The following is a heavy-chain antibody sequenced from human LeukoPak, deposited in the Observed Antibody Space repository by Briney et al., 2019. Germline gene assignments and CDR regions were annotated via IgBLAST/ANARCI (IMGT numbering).Heavy chain of an antibody. CDR3: ARGPMWARADY. J-gene: IGHJ4*02. V-gene: IGHV4-59*01. D-gene: IGHD1-26*01. Sequence: PSETLSLTCTVSGGSISSYYWSWIRQPPGKGLEWIGYIYYSGSTNYNPSLKSRVIISVDTSKNQFSLKLSSVTAADTAVYYCARGPMWARADYWGQGTLVTVSS. CDR2: IYYSGST. CDR1: GGSISSYY.